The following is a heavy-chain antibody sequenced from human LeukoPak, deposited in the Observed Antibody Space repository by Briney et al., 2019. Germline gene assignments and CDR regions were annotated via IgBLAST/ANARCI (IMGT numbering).Heavy chain of an antibody. V-gene: IGHV4-31*03. CDR1: GGSISNDGNY. Sequence: PSQTLSLTCTVSGGSISNDGNYWSWIRQHPGQGLERIGYIFYSGSTYYNPSLKTRVVISVDTSKNQFSLRLSSVTAADTAVYYCARYCSGGSCYSGDVFDIWGQGTKLTVSS. CDR2: IFYSGST. CDR3: ARYCSGGSCYSGDVFDI. J-gene: IGHJ3*02. D-gene: IGHD2-15*01.